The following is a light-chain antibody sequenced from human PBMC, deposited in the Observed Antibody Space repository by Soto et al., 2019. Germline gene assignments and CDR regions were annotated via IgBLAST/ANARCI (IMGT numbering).Light chain of an antibody. CDR3: ASWDDRLGAVI. Sequence: SVLTQPPSASGTPGQRVFISCSGSSSNIGGTNYAYWYQQLPGAAPKLLMHSNNLRPSGVPERILGSKSGTSASLAISGLRSEDEAVYYWASWDDRLGAVIFGGGTKVTVL. J-gene: IGLJ2*01. CDR1: SSNIGGTNY. V-gene: IGLV1-47*02. CDR2: SNN.